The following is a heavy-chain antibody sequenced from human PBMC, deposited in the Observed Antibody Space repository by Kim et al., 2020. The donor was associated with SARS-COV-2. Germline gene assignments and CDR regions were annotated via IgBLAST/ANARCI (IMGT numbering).Heavy chain of an antibody. CDR3: AREGSGGPGILPGDGMDV. V-gene: IGHV4-39*07. J-gene: IGHJ6*02. CDR2: IYYSGST. Sequence: SETLSLTCTVSGGSISSSSYYWGWIRQPPGKGLEWIGSIYYSGSTYYNPSLKSRVTISVDTSKNQFSLKLSSVTAADTAVYYCAREGSGGPGILPGDGMDVWGQGTTVTVSS. CDR1: GGSISSSSYY. D-gene: IGHD2-15*01.